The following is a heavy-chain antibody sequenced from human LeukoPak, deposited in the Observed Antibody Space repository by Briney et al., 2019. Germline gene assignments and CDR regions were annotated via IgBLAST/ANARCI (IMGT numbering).Heavy chain of an antibody. CDR3: ARGTVAAPDWFDP. V-gene: IGHV3-11*06. D-gene: IGHD6-19*01. CDR2: ISSSSSYT. CDR1: GFTFSDYY. J-gene: IGHJ5*02. Sequence: GGSLRLSCAASGFTFSDYYMSWIRQAPGKGLEWVSYISSSSSYTNYADSVKGRFTTSRDNAKNSLYLQMNSLRAEDTAVYYCARGTVAAPDWFDPWGQGTLVTVSS.